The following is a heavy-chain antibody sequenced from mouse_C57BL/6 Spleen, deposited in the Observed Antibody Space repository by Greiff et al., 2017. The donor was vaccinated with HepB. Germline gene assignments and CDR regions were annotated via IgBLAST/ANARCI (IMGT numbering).Heavy chain of an antibody. J-gene: IGHJ2*01. CDR2: IDPEDGDT. CDR1: GFNIKDYY. CDR3: TFGLYYFDY. Sequence: EVQLQQSGAELVRPGASVKLSCTASGFNIKDYYMHWVKQRPEQGLEWIGRIDPEDGDTEYAPKFRGKATMTADPSSNTAYLQLSSLTSEDTAVYYCTFGLYYFDYWGQGTTLTVSS. V-gene: IGHV14-1*01.